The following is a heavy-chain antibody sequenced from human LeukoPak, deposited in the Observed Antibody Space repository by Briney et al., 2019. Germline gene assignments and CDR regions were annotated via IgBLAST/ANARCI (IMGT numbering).Heavy chain of an antibody. CDR1: GGTFISYA. Sequence: ASVKVSCKASGGTFISYAISWVRQAPGQGLEWMGWISAYNGNTNYAQKLQGRVTMTTDTSTSTAYMELRSLRSDDTAVYYCARDIAAAGFDYWGQGTLVTVSS. J-gene: IGHJ4*02. D-gene: IGHD6-13*01. CDR3: ARDIAAAGFDY. CDR2: ISAYNGNT. V-gene: IGHV1-18*01.